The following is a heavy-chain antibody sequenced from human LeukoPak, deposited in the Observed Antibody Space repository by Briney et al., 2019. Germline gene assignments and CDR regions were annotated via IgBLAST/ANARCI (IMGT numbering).Heavy chain of an antibody. CDR3: ARAPGGSYSGAYLDY. D-gene: IGHD1-26*01. J-gene: IGHJ4*02. V-gene: IGHV3-66*01. Sequence: TGGSLRLSCAASGFTVNINYMSWVRPAPGKGLEWVSVLYGGDSPYYAASVKGRFTISTDNSKNTLYLQMNSLRAEDAAVYYCARAPGGSYSGAYLDYWGQGTLVTVSS. CDR2: LYGGDSP. CDR1: GFTVNINY.